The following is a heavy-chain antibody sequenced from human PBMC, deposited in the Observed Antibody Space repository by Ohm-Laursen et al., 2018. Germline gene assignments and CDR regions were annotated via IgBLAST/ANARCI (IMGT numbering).Heavy chain of an antibody. D-gene: IGHD2-2*02. CDR2: IYSGGST. CDR3: AKTFCSSTSCYRFNYYYGMDV. Sequence: SLRLSCAASGFTVSSNYISWVRQAPGKGLEWVSVIYSGGSTDYADSVKGRFTISRDNAKNTLYLQMNSLSAEDTAVYYCAKTFCSSTSCYRFNYYYGMDVWGQGTTVTVSS. J-gene: IGHJ6*02. CDR1: GFTVSSNY. V-gene: IGHV3-66*01.